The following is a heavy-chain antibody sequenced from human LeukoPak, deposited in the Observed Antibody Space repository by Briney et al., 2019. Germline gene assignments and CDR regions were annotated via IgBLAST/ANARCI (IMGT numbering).Heavy chain of an antibody. CDR2: IYPGDSDT. CDR1: GYSFTSYW. J-gene: IGHJ5*02. CDR3: ARHPVSYDFWSGLEYNWFDP. V-gene: IGHV5-51*01. D-gene: IGHD3-3*01. Sequence: GESLKISCKGSGYSFTSYWIGWVRQMPGKGLEWMGIIYPGDSDTRYSPSFQGQVTISADKSISTAYLQWSSLKASDTAMYYCARHPVSYDFWSGLEYNWFDPWGQGTLVTVSS.